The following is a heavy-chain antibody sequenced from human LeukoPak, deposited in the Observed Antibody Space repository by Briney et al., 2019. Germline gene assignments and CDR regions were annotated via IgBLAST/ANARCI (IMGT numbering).Heavy chain of an antibody. D-gene: IGHD2-15*01. V-gene: IGHV3-73*01. J-gene: IGHJ4*02. CDR2: IRSKTNNYAT. CDR1: GFSLSDSI. Sequence: GGSLRLPCAASGFSLSDSIIHWVRQASGRGLEWVGRIRSKTNNYATAYAASVSGRFTISRDDSKNTAYLQMNALKTEDTAVYFCTRQDCSGGPCSFVDYWGQGTLVTVSS. CDR3: TRQDCSGGPCSFVDY.